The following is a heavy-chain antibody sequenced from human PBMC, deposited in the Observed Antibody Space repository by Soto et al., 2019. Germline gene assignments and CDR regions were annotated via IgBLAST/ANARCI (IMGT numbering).Heavy chain of an antibody. D-gene: IGHD1-26*01. CDR1: GFTFSSYG. CDR3: ARDSVGGSYRL. Sequence: QVQLVESGGGVVQPGRSLRLSCAASGFTFSSYGMHWVRQAPGKGLEWVAVIWYDGSNKYYADSVKGRFTISRDNSKNTPYLQMNSLRAEDTAVYFCARDSVGGSYRLGGQGTLVTVSS. CDR2: IWYDGSNK. J-gene: IGHJ4*02. V-gene: IGHV3-33*01.